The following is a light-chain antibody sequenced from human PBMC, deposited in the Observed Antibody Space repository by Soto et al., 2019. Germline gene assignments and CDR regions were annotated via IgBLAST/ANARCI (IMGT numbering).Light chain of an antibody. V-gene: IGKV1-5*03. CDR3: QQYNTSPWT. J-gene: IGKJ1*01. CDR2: KTS. CDR1: QTINNW. Sequence: QMIQNACTRAASGRGVDTGGCRASQTINNWLAWYQQRPGKAPTFLIYKTSTLETGVPSRFSGSGSGTEFTLTISCLHPEDFALYYCQQYNTSPWTFGQGTKVDIK.